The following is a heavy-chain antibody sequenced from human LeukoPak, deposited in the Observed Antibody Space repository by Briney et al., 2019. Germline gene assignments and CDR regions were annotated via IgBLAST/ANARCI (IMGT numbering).Heavy chain of an antibody. V-gene: IGHV5-51*01. Sequence: PGEALQISCKGSGYSFTSYWIGWVRPMPGKGLGWMGIIYPGDSDTRYSPSFQGQVTISADKSISTAYLQWSSLKASDTAMYYCALGRWLQFFDYWGQGTLVTVSS. CDR2: IYPGDSDT. J-gene: IGHJ4*02. D-gene: IGHD5-24*01. CDR3: ALGRWLQFFDY. CDR1: GYSFTSYW.